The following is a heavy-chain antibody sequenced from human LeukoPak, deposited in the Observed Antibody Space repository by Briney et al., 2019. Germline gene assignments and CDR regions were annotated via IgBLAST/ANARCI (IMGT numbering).Heavy chain of an antibody. CDR3: AKDGTSYYYIYY. J-gene: IGHJ4*02. D-gene: IGHD2/OR15-2a*01. CDR2: IRYDGSNT. V-gene: IGHV3-30*02. Sequence: GGSLRLSCAASGFTFNNYGMHWVRQAPGKVLEWLAFIRYDGSNTYYADSVKGRFTVSRDDSKNTLYLQMNSLRGDDTAVYYCAKDGTSYYYIYYWGQGTLVTVSS. CDR1: GFTFNNYG.